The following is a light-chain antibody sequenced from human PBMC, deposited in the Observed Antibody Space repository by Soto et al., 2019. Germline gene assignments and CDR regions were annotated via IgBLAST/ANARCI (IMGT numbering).Light chain of an antibody. CDR2: DAS. CDR1: QSVSSR. J-gene: IGKJ5*01. Sequence: EIVMTQSPATLSVSPGERVTLSCRASQSVSSRLAWYHQKPGQSPRLLIYDASNRATGIPARFSGSGYGTDFTLTISSLEPEDFAVYYCQQRSNWPTFGQGTRLEIK. V-gene: IGKV3-11*01. CDR3: QQRSNWPT.